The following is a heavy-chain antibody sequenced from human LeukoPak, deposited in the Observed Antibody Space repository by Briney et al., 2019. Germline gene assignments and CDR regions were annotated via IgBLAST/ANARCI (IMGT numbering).Heavy chain of an antibody. D-gene: IGHD6-6*01. V-gene: IGHV5-51*01. CDR1: GYSFTSYW. Sequence: GESLKIPCEASGYSFTSYWIGWVRQMPGKGLEWMGIIYPGDSDTRYSPSFQGQVTISADKSISTAYLQWSSLKASDTAIYYCARQDSSSSGAYYFDYWGQGTLVTVSS. J-gene: IGHJ4*02. CDR3: ARQDSSSSGAYYFDY. CDR2: IYPGDSDT.